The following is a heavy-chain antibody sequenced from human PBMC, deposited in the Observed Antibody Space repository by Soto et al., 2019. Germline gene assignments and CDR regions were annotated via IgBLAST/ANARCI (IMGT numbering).Heavy chain of an antibody. CDR1: GYTFTGYY. CDR3: ARSIVVVTAADY. Sequence: GASVKVSCKASGYTFTGYYMHWVRQAPGQGLEWMGWINPNSGGTNYAQKFQGWVTMTRDTSISTAYMELSRLRSEDTAVYYCARSIVVVTAADYWGQGTLVTVSS. V-gene: IGHV1-2*04. CDR2: INPNSGGT. D-gene: IGHD2-21*02. J-gene: IGHJ4*02.